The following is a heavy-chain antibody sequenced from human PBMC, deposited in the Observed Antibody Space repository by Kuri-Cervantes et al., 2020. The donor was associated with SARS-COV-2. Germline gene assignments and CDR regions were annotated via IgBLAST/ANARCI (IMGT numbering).Heavy chain of an antibody. Sequence: LSLTCAASGFTFSSYSMNWVRQAPGKGLEWVSSISSSSSYIYYADSVKGRFTISRDNAKNSLYLQMNSLRAENTAVYYRARDSPDSSSWYYYYYGMDVWGQGTTVTVSS. CDR3: ARDSPDSSSWYYYYYGMDV. D-gene: IGHD6-13*01. CDR1: GFTFSSYS. J-gene: IGHJ6*02. CDR2: ISSSSSYI. V-gene: IGHV3-21*01.